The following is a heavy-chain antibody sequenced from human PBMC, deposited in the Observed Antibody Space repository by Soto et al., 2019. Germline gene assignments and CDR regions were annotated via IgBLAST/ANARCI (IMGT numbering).Heavy chain of an antibody. D-gene: IGHD5-18*01. J-gene: IGHJ5*02. Sequence: QVQLVESGGDLVKPGGSLRLSCAASGFTFSDYYMSWIRQAPGKGLEWVSYISASRTTIYYTDSVKGRFTVSRDNAKNSLYLRMNSLRAEDTGVYYCARDRGYSYFFDPWGQGTLVTVSS. CDR2: ISASRTTI. V-gene: IGHV3-11*01. CDR3: ARDRGYSYFFDP. CDR1: GFTFSDYY.